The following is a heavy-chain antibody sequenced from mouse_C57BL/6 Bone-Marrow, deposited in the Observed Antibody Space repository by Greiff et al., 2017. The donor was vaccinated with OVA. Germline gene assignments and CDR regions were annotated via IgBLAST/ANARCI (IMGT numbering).Heavy chain of an antibody. CDR1: GYTFTSYW. Sequence: VQLQQPGAELVKPGASVKLSCKASGYTFTSYWMHWVKQRPGQGLEWIGRIHPSDSDTNYNQKFKGKATLTVDKSSSTAYMQLSSLTSEDSAVYYCAVITTVVATRGYYFDYWGQGTTLTVSS. D-gene: IGHD1-1*01. CDR2: IHPSDSDT. J-gene: IGHJ2*01. CDR3: AVITTVVATRGYYFDY. V-gene: IGHV1-74*01.